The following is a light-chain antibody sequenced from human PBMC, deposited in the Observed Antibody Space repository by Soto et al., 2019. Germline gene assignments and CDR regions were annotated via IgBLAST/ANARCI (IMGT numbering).Light chain of an antibody. CDR3: TSTAGSDNCLVV. J-gene: IGLJ1*01. V-gene: IGLV2-8*01. Sequence: QSVLTQPPSASGSPGQSVTISCTGTSSDVGGYNYVSWYQQHPGKAPKLLIYEVSKRPSGVPDRFSGSKSGNTASLTVSGLQAEDEADYYCTSTAGSDNCLVVFGTGTKLTVL. CDR2: EVS. CDR1: SSDVGGYNY.